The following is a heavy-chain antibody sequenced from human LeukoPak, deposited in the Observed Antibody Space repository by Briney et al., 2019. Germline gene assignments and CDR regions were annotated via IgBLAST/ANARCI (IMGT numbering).Heavy chain of an antibody. J-gene: IGHJ2*01. CDR3: ARDLRLYSSGRYDFCYCDL. CDR1: GFTFSDYY. CDR2: ISRSGSTR. Sequence: GGSLRLSCAASGFTFSDYYMSWIRQAPGKGLDWVSYISRSGSTRYYADSVKGRFTISRDNAKNSLYLQMNSMRAEDTAVYYCARDLRLYSSGRYDFCYCDLWGRGTLVTVSS. D-gene: IGHD6-19*01. V-gene: IGHV3-11*04.